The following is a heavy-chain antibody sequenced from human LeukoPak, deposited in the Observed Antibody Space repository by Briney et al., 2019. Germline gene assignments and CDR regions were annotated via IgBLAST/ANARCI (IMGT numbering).Heavy chain of an antibody. Sequence: PGGSLRLSCAASGFTFSSYAMSWDRQAPGKGLEWVSAIRGSGGSTYYADSVKGRFTISRDNSKTTLYLQMNSLRAEDTAVYYCAKNWGFCSGGICHYFDYWGQGTLVTVSS. CDR2: IRGSGGST. CDR1: GFTFSSYA. CDR3: AKNWGFCSGGICHYFDY. V-gene: IGHV3-23*01. D-gene: IGHD2-15*01. J-gene: IGHJ4*02.